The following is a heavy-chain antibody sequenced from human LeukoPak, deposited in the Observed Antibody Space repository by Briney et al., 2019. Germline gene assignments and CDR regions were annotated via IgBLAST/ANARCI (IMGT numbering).Heavy chain of an antibody. Sequence: PSETLSLTCTVSGGSISTYYWGWIRQPPGKGLEYIGYIYYTGSTNSNPSLKSRVTISVDTSKNQFSLKLSSVTAADTAVYYCARDGKGAVSLFDYWGQGTLVTVSS. V-gene: IGHV4-59*01. J-gene: IGHJ4*02. CDR2: IYYTGST. CDR1: GGSISTYY. D-gene: IGHD6-19*01. CDR3: ARDGKGAVSLFDY.